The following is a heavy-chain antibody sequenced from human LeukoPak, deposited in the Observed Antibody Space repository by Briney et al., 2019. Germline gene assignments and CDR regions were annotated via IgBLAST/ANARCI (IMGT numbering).Heavy chain of an antibody. CDR1: GYPFTSYT. D-gene: IGHD4-11*01. CDR2: ISAGNANT. V-gene: IGHV1-3*01. J-gene: IGHJ3*02. Sequence: GASVKVSCKASGYPFTSYTIYWVRQAPGQRLEWMGRISAGNANTKYSQKFQGRVTITRDTAASTVYMESSSLRSEDPAVYYCARSYNNYLGAFDIWGQGTMVTVSS. CDR3: ARSYNNYLGAFDI.